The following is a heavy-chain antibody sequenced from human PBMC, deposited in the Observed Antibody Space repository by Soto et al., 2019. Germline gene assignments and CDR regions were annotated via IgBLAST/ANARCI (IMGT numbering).Heavy chain of an antibody. D-gene: IGHD1-26*01. V-gene: IGHV4-4*02. CDR1: GGSTSNSDW. J-gene: IGHJ4*02. Sequence: QVHLQESGPGLVKPSETLSLTCAISGGSTSNSDWWTWVRQPPGEGLEWIGEIHRAGVTNYNSSLKRRLTISLDHSRNQFSLSLTSVTAADAAVYFCAGRPEIHPRWGQGILVPVSS. CDR2: IHRAGVT. CDR3: AGRPEIHPR.